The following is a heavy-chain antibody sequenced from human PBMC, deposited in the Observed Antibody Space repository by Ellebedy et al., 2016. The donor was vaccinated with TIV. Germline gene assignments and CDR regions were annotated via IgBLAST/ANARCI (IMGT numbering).Heavy chain of an antibody. CDR2: INHGGST. CDR3: ARDHHNTGYSSSWYWFDP. J-gene: IGHJ5*02. V-gene: IGHV4-34*01. D-gene: IGHD6-13*01. CDR1: GESLTNDY. Sequence: MPSETLSLTCDVHGESLTNDYWSWIRQSPGKGLEWIGEINHGGSTTYNPSLTKQLTLSIATFKNQFSLKLSSVTAADTGTYYCARDHHNTGYSSSWYWFDPWGQGALVTVSS.